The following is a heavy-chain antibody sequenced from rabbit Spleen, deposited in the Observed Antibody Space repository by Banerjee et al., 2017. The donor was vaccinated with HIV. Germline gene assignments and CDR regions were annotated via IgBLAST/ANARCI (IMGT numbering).Heavy chain of an antibody. J-gene: IGHJ4*01. Sequence: QSLEESGGDLVKPEGSLTLTCKASGVSFSDKDVMCWVRQAPGKGLEWIACMCDDRSKTHYASWVNGRFTISKTSSTTVDLKMNSLTAADTATYFCARGGGNIGDGFNLWGQGTLVTVS. D-gene: IGHD2-1*01. CDR2: MCDDRSKT. CDR3: ARGGGNIGDGFNL. CDR1: GVSFSDKDV. V-gene: IGHV1S40*01.